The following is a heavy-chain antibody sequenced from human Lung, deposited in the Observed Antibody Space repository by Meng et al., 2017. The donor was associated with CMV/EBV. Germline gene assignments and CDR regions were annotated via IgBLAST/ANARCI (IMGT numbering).Heavy chain of an antibody. V-gene: IGHV1-2*02. Sequence: ASVXVSCKASGYTFSGHYIHWVRQAPGQGLEWMGWINPDSGGTRYSQKFQYRVTMTRDTSINTAYMELSRLRSDDTAVYYCAKGSGSSLLSTITGYYYYGMDVWXQGTTVTVSS. CDR2: INPDSGGT. D-gene: IGHD6-6*01. CDR1: GYTFSGHY. J-gene: IGHJ6*02. CDR3: AKGSGSSLLSTITGYYYYGMDV.